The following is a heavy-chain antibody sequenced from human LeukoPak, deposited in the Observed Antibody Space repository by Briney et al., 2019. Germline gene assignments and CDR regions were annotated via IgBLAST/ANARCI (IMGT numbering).Heavy chain of an antibody. J-gene: IGHJ4*02. CDR3: AKGYYDYVWGSYYFDY. D-gene: IGHD3-16*01. CDR2: ISGSGGST. CDR1: GFTFSSSS. Sequence: GGSLRLSCAASGFTFSSSSMNWVRQAPGKGLEWVSAISGSGGSTYYADSVKGRFTISRDNSRDTLYLQMNSLRAEDTAVYYCAKGYYDYVWGSYYFDYWGQGTLVTVSS. V-gene: IGHV3-23*01.